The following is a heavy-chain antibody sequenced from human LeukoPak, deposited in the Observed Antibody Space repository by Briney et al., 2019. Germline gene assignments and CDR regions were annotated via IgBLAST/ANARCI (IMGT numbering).Heavy chain of an antibody. D-gene: IGHD3-16*01. Sequence: GGSLRLSCAASGFIFSNYVMHWVRQAPGKGLEWVAVISYDGSNKYYTDSVKGRFTISRDNSKNTLYLQMNSLRIEDTALYYCAKDGADWSRGTLVTVSS. CDR1: GFIFSNYV. CDR3: AKDGAD. J-gene: IGHJ4*02. V-gene: IGHV3-30*18. CDR2: ISYDGSNK.